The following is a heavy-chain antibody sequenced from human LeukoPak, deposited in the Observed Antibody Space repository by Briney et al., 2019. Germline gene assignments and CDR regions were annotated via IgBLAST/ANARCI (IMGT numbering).Heavy chain of an antibody. V-gene: IGHV4-34*01. CDR1: GGSFSGYY. D-gene: IGHD6-13*01. CDR2: INHSGST. CDR3: ARGQQLVHFDY. Sequence: SETLSLTCAVYGGSFSGYYWSWIRQPPGKGLEWIGEINHSGSTNYNPSLKSRVTISVDTSKNQFSLKLSSVTAADTAVYYCARGQQLVHFDYWGQGTLVTVSS. J-gene: IGHJ4*02.